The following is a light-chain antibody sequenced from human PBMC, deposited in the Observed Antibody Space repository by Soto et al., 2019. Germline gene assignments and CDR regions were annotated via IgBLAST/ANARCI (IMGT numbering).Light chain of an antibody. CDR2: SND. V-gene: IGLV1-44*01. CDR1: TSNIGSNT. CDR3: AVWDDSLNAWV. J-gene: IGLJ3*02. Sequence: QSVLTQPPSASGTRGQSVTISCSGSTSNIGSNTVNWYQQLPGTAPKLLVYSNDQRPSGVPDRFSASKSGTSAFLAISGLQSEDEADYDCAVWDDSLNAWVFGGGTKFTVL.